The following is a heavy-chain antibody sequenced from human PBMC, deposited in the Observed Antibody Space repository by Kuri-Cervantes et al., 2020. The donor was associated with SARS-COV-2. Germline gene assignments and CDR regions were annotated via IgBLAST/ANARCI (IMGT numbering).Heavy chain of an antibody. J-gene: IGHJ6*03. D-gene: IGHD5-24*01. V-gene: IGHV1-2*02. CDR1: GYPFPGYC. CDR3: ALMAGYYYYYYMDV. CDR2: INPNTGDT. Sequence: ASVKVSCKASGYPFPGYCVHWVRQAPGQGLEWMGWINPNTGDTSYAQKFQGRVALTRDTSINTAYMELSRLRSDDTAVYYCALMAGYYYYYYMDVWGKGTTVTVSS.